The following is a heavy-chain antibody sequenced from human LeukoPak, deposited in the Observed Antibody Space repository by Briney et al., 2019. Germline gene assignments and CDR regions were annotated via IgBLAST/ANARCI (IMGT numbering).Heavy chain of an antibody. D-gene: IGHD5-12*01. CDR3: ARENWDIVAVPMDV. J-gene: IGHJ6*04. Sequence: GGSLRLSCTSSGFTFSSYGMHWVRQAPGKGLEWVSLIYNDGRTYYADSVKGRCIISRDNAKDSLYLQMNSLRAEDTAVYYCARENWDIVAVPMDVWGIGTTVTVSS. CDR1: GFTFSSYG. V-gene: IGHV3-NL1*01. CDR2: IYNDGRT.